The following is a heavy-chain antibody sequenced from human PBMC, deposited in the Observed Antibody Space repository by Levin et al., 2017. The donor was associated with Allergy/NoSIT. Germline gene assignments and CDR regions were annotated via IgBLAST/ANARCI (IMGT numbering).Heavy chain of an antibody. Sequence: SETLSLTCSVSGGSISNNYWSWIRQPPGKGLEWIGYFYHSGSTNHNSSLESRVTISGDTSKNHFSLKPSSLSAADTAVYYCARVGEYKMTTVTKTYYYYYMDVWGKGTAVTVSS. CDR2: FYHSGST. V-gene: IGHV4-59*01. CDR1: GGSISNNY. J-gene: IGHJ6*03. D-gene: IGHD4-11*01. CDR3: ARVGEYKMTTVTKTYYYYYMDV.